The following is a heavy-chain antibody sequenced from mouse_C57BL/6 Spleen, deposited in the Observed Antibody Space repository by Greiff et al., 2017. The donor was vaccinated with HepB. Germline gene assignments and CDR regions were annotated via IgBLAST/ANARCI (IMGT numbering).Heavy chain of an antibody. D-gene: IGHD1-1*01. V-gene: IGHV5-4*03. Sequence: EVKLVESGGGLVKPGGSLKLSCAASGFTFSSYAMSWVRQTPEKRLEWVATISDGGSYTYYPDNVKGRFTISRDNATNNLYLQMSHLKSEDTAMYYCARGYGSPFAYWGQGTLVTVSA. J-gene: IGHJ3*01. CDR3: ARGYGSPFAY. CDR2: ISDGGSYT. CDR1: GFTFSSYA.